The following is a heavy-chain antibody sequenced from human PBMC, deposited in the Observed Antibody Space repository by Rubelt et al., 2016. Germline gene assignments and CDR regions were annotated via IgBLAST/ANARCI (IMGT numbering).Heavy chain of an antibody. J-gene: IGHJ4*02. Sequence: QVQLQESGPGLVKPPETLSLTCTVSGGSISSYYWSWIRQPPGKGLEWIGEINHSGSTNYNPSLKSRVTISGDTSKIQFSLELSFVTAADTAVYYCARGFLEGQLGLARFDYWGQGTLVTVSS. CDR1: GGSISSYY. V-gene: IGHV4-59*12. CDR3: ARGFLEGQLGLARFDY. D-gene: IGHD3-16*01. CDR2: INHSGST.